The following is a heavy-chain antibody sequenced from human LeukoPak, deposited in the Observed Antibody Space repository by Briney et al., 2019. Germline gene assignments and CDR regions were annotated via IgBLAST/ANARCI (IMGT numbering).Heavy chain of an antibody. V-gene: IGHV1-18*01. D-gene: IGHD3-16*01. CDR2: ISAYNGNT. Sequence: GASVKVSCKASGYTFTSYDINWVRQATGQGLEWMGWISAYNGNTNYAQKLQGRVTMTTDTSTSTAYMELRSLRSDDTAVYYCARDEEGDWFDPWGQGTLVTVSS. CDR1: GYTFTSYD. J-gene: IGHJ5*02. CDR3: ARDEEGDWFDP.